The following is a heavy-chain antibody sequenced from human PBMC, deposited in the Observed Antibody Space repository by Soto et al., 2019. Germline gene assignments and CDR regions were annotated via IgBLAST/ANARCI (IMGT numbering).Heavy chain of an antibody. Sequence: EVQLVESGGDLVQPGGSLRLSCVASGFTFSPYWMSWVRQAPGRGLQWVATINNDGSEKYYADSVKGRFTISRDNARESLYLQLTSLRAEDKAIYYCARGSNQDYWGQGTLVAVSS. D-gene: IGHD2-8*01. V-gene: IGHV3-7*03. CDR3: ARGSNQDY. CDR1: GFTFSPYW. J-gene: IGHJ4*02. CDR2: INNDGSEK.